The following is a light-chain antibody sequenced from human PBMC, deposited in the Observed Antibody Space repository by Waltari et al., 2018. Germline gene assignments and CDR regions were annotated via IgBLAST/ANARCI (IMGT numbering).Light chain of an antibody. J-gene: IGLJ2*01. V-gene: IGLV3-1*01. CDR1: QLVDKY. CDR3: QAWDSSTVV. CDR2: QNA. Sequence: SFELTQPPSVSVSPGQTASIPCSGDQLVDKYVSWYQQKPRQSPVLVIYQNAKRPSGIPERFSGSNSENTAVLTISGTQAMDESDYYCQAWDSSTVVFGGGTKLTVL.